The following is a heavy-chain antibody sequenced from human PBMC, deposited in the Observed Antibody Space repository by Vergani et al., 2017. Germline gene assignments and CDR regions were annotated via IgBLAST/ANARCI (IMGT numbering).Heavy chain of an antibody. J-gene: IGHJ3*01. V-gene: IGHV4-61*02. Sequence: QVQLQESGPGLVKPSQTLSLTCTVSGGSISSGSYYWSWIRQPAGKGLEWIGRIYTSGSTNYNPSLKSRVTISVDTSKNQFSLKLSSVTAADTAVYYCARGVVPAAMNWFDPWGQGTMVTVSS. CDR2: IYTSGST. CDR1: GGSISSGSYY. D-gene: IGHD2-2*01. CDR3: ARGVVPAAMNWFDP.